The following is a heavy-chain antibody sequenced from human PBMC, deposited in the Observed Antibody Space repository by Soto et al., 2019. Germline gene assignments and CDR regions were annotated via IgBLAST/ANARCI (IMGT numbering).Heavy chain of an antibody. Sequence: PSETLSLTCTVSGGSISSGGYYWSWIRQHPGKGLEWIGYIYYSGSTYYNPSLKSRVTISVDTSKNQFSLKLSSVTAADTAVYYCARDFCGGDCYSLAFYSYGMDVWGQGTTVTV. V-gene: IGHV4-31*03. CDR2: IYYSGST. CDR3: ARDFCGGDCYSLAFYSYGMDV. CDR1: GGSISSGGYY. D-gene: IGHD2-21*02. J-gene: IGHJ6*02.